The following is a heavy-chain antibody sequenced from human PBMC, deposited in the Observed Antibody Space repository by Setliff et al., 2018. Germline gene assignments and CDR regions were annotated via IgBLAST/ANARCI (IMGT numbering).Heavy chain of an antibody. V-gene: IGHV4-34*10. CDR2: INHRGST. D-gene: IGHD2-21*01. J-gene: IGHJ5*02. CDR3: ARYNSSAACFDL. CDR1: GDSLSDYY. Sequence: SETLSLTCAVYGDSLSDYYWSWIRRAPGKGPEWIEEINHRGSTNYSPSLRSRVTMSVDTSKKQLSLKLSSVTAADTAIYYCARYNSSAACFDLWGPGTLVTVSS.